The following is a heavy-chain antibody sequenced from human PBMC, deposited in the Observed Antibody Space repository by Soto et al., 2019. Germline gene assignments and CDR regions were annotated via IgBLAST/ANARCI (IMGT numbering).Heavy chain of an antibody. D-gene: IGHD3-9*01. CDR2: ISYDGSNK. V-gene: IGHV3-30*18. Sequence: PGGSLRLSCAASGFTFSSYGMHWVRQAPGKGLEWVAVISYDGSNKYYADSVKGRFTISRDNSKNTLYLQMNSLRAEDTAVYYCAKDPSTGSADYWGQGTQVTVSS. CDR1: GFTFSSYG. J-gene: IGHJ4*02. CDR3: AKDPSTGSADY.